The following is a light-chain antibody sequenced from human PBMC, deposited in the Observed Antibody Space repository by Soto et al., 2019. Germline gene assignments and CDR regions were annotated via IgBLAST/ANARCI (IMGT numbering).Light chain of an antibody. Sequence: QSALTQPASVSGSPGQSITISCTGTSSDVGSYNLVSWYQQHPGKAPKFMIYEGTKRPSGVSNRFSGSKSGNTASLTISGLQAEDEAAYYCCSYAGSRHYVFGTGTKVTVL. CDR2: EGT. CDR3: CSYAGSRHYV. J-gene: IGLJ1*01. CDR1: SSDVGSYNL. V-gene: IGLV2-23*01.